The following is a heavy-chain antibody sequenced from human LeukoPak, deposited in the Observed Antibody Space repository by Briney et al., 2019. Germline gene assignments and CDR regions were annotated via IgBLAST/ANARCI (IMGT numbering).Heavy chain of an antibody. Sequence: GGSLRLSCAASGFTFDIYGMNWIRQAPGKGPEWVSHISSGSSPKYYADSVRGRFTISRDNAKKSLYLQMNSLRVEDTAVYYCARGDDGAYWGQGTLVTVSS. CDR2: ISSGSSPK. J-gene: IGHJ4*02. D-gene: IGHD3-16*01. V-gene: IGHV3-48*04. CDR1: GFTFDIYG. CDR3: ARGDDGAY.